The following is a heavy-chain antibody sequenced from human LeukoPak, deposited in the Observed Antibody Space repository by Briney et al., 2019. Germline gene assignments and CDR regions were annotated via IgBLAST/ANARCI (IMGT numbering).Heavy chain of an antibody. CDR3: ARGLVMVTFGARYGMDV. J-gene: IGHJ6*02. Sequence: PGGSLRLSCAASGFIFSSYAMGWIRQPPGKGLEWIGEITHSGSTNYNPSLKSRVSISVDPSKNQFSLRLSSVTAAGTAVYYCARGLVMVTFGARYGMDVWGQGTTVTVSS. CDR2: ITHSGST. D-gene: IGHD3-16*01. CDR1: GFIFSSYA. V-gene: IGHV4-34*01.